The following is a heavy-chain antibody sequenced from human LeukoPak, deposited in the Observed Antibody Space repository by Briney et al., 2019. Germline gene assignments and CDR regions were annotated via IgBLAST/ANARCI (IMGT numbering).Heavy chain of an antibody. D-gene: IGHD3-22*01. CDR1: GFTFSRYA. CDR3: ARDGDYYDSSGSPRGAFDI. V-gene: IGHV3-23*01. J-gene: IGHJ3*02. CDR2: ISVTGGST. Sequence: GGSLRLSCSASGFTFSRYAMSWVRQPPGKGLEWVSAISVTGGSTFYADSVKGRFTVSRDNSKDTLFLQMNRLRAEDTAVYYCARDGDYYDSSGSPRGAFDIWGQGTMVTVSS.